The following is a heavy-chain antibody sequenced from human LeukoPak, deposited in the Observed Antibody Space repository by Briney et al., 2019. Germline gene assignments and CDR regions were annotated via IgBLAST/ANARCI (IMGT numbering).Heavy chain of an antibody. Sequence: SETLSLTCTVSGCSISSYYWSWIRQPPGKGLEWIGYIYYSGSTNYNPSLKSRVTISVDTSKNQFSLKLSSVTAADTAVYYWARYRAAAGLFDYWGQGTLVTVSS. CDR2: IYYSGST. J-gene: IGHJ4*02. CDR3: ARYRAAAGLFDY. V-gene: IGHV4-59*08. CDR1: GCSISSYY. D-gene: IGHD6-13*01.